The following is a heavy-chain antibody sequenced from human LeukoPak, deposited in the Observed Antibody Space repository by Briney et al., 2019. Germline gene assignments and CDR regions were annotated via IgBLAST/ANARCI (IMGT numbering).Heavy chain of an antibody. J-gene: IGHJ4*02. D-gene: IGHD3-10*01. V-gene: IGHV3-7*04. Sequence: PGGSLRPSCAASGVMFPSYWMTWVRQAPGKGLEWVANIKQDGSEKYYVDSVKGRFTISRDNAKNSVYLQMNSPRAEDTAVYYCARRHHFGFLDSWGQGTLVTVSS. CDR3: ARRHHFGFLDS. CDR1: GVMFPSYW. CDR2: IKQDGSEK.